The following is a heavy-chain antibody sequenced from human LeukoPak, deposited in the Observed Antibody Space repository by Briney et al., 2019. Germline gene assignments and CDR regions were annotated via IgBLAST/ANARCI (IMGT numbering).Heavy chain of an antibody. J-gene: IGHJ3*02. Sequence: PGGSLRLSCASSGFTFSVYGMNWVRQAPGKGLEWVSYISSSSNSIYYADSVKGRFTISRENAKNSLYLQMNSLRAEDTAVYYCARDLSSSWYGKGSAFDIWGQGTMVTVSS. CDR3: ARDLSSSWYGKGSAFDI. CDR2: ISSSSNSI. D-gene: IGHD6-13*01. V-gene: IGHV3-48*04. CDR1: GFTFSVYG.